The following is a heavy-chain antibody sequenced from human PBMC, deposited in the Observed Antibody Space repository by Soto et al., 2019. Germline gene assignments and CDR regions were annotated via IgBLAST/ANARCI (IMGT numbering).Heavy chain of an antibody. V-gene: IGHV4-59*08. CDR2: IYYSGST. CDR3: ASSYGDYAGWFDP. CDR1: GGSISSYY. Sequence: QVQLQESGPGLVKPSETLSLTCTVSGGSISSYYWSWIRQPPGKGLEWIGYIYYSGSTNYDPSLKSRVTISVDTSKNQFSLKLSSVTAADPAVYYCASSYGDYAGWFDPWGQGTLVTVSS. J-gene: IGHJ5*02. D-gene: IGHD4-17*01.